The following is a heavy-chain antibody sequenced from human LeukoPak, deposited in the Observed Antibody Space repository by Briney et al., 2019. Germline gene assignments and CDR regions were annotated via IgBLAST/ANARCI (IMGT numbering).Heavy chain of an antibody. CDR1: GGSISSGDYY. CDR2: IYYSGST. J-gene: IGHJ3*02. Sequence: SQTLSLTCTVSGGSISSGDYYWSWIRQPTGKGLEWIGYIYYSGSTYYNPSLKSRVTISVDTSKNQFSLKLSSVTAADTAVYYCARDRVVMTAFDIWGQGTMVTVSS. D-gene: IGHD3-3*01. V-gene: IGHV4-30-4*01. CDR3: ARDRVVMTAFDI.